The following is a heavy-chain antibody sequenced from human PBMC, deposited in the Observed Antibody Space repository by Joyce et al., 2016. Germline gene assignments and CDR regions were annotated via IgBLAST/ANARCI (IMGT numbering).Heavy chain of an antibody. V-gene: IGHV3-48*03. D-gene: IGHD5-24*01. Sequence: EVQLVESGGGLVQPGGSLRLSCEAYGVNLIRHEMNWVGQASGKGLERVGYIRNSETVTEKADAVKGRCSVSRDNGKNLVDLDMNSLGDEDTAVYYWAREGRIETTMGGDDDYYGMDVWGQGTTVTVSS. CDR1: GVNLIRHE. CDR3: AREGRIETTMGGDDDYYGMDV. CDR2: IRNSETVT. J-gene: IGHJ6*02.